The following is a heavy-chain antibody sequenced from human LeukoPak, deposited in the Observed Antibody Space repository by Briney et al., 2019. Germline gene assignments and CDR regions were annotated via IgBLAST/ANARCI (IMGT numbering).Heavy chain of an antibody. V-gene: IGHV2-5*02. J-gene: IGHJ1*01. CDR2: IYWDDDK. CDR3: AHSLRGYSYGL. D-gene: IGHD5-18*01. CDR1: GFSLSTSGVG. Sequence: SRPTLVKPTQTLTLTCTFSGFSLSTSGVGVGWIRQPPGKALEWLALIYWDDDKRYSPSLRSRLTITKDTSKNQVVLTMTNMVAVDTATYYCAHSLRGYSYGLWGEGTLVTVSS.